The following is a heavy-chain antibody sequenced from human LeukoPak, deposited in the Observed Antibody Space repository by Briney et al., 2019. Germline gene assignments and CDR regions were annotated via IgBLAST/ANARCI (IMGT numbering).Heavy chain of an antibody. Sequence: PGGSLRLSCTASGFTFGDYAMSWFRQAPGKGLEWVGFIRSKAYGGTTEYAASVKGRFTISRDDSKSIAYLQMNSLKTEDTAVYYCTRDKEVLPAATFDYWGQGTLVTVSS. CDR3: TRDKEVLPAATFDY. V-gene: IGHV3-49*03. J-gene: IGHJ4*02. D-gene: IGHD2-2*01. CDR2: IRSKAYGGTT. CDR1: GFTFGDYA.